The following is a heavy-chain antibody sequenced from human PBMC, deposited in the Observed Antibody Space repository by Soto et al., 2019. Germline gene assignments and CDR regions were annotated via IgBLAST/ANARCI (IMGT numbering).Heavy chain of an antibody. V-gene: IGHV3-74*01. CDR1: GFTCSSYW. CDR2: INSDGSTT. J-gene: IGHJ4*02. Sequence: PGGSLRLSCAASGFTCSSYWMHWVRQAPGKGLVWVSHINSDGSTTSYADSVKGRFTISRDNAKNTLYLQMNSLRPEDTAVYYCARDGPAAIPCDYWGQGTLVTVSS. CDR3: ARDGPAAIPCDY. D-gene: IGHD2-2*01.